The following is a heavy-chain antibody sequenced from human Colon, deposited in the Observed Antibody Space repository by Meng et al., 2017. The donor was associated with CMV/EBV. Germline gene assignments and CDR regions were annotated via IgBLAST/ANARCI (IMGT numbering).Heavy chain of an antibody. CDR3: AKNTYYYDNSGPPTYFDL. Sequence: TCSSYAMSWVRQAAGKGLEWVSGLSSGGGSKYYADSVKGRFTISRDNSKNTLYLQMNSLRVEDTAVYYCAKNTYYYDNSGPPTYFDLWGRGTLVTVSS. D-gene: IGHD3-22*01. CDR2: LSSGGGSK. V-gene: IGHV3-23*01. J-gene: IGHJ2*01. CDR1: TCSSYA.